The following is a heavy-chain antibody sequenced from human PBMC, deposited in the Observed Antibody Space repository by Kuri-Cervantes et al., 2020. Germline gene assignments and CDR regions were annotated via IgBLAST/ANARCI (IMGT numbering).Heavy chain of an antibody. CDR1: GFTFSSYG. D-gene: IGHD1-14*01. CDR3: AREPGIAFDI. Sequence: GGSLRLSCAASGFTFSSYGMHWVRQAPGKGLEWVAVIWYDGSNKYYADSVKGRFTISRDNAKNSLYLQMNSLRAEDTAVYYCAREPGIAFDIWGQGTMVTVSS. J-gene: IGHJ3*02. CDR2: IWYDGSNK. V-gene: IGHV3-33*01.